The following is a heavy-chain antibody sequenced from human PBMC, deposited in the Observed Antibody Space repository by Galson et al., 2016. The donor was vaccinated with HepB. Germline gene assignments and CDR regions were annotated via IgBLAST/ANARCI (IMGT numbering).Heavy chain of an antibody. Sequence: SLRLSCAASGFTFSSSAMSWVRQAPGKGLEWVSALSGSGGSEYYSGSVKGRFTISRDNSKNTLYLQMNSLRAEDTAVYHCAKSGDGDLRRFDYWGQGTLVTVSS. CDR1: GFTFSSSA. J-gene: IGHJ4*02. D-gene: IGHD4-17*01. V-gene: IGHV3-23*01. CDR3: AKSGDGDLRRFDY. CDR2: LSGSGGSE.